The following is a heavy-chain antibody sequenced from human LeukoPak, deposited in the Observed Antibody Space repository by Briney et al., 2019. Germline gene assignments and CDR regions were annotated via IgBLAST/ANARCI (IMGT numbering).Heavy chain of an antibody. Sequence: GGSLRLSCAASGFTFSNAWMSWVRQAPGKGLEWVGRIKSKTDGGTTDYAAPVKGRFTISRDDSKSTLYLQMNSLKTEDTAVYYCTTTSGGLVVGATTSYYYYGMDVWGQGTTVTVSS. CDR3: TTTSGGLVVGATTSYYYYGMDV. D-gene: IGHD1-26*01. CDR2: IKSKTDGGTT. V-gene: IGHV3-15*01. CDR1: GFTFSNAW. J-gene: IGHJ6*02.